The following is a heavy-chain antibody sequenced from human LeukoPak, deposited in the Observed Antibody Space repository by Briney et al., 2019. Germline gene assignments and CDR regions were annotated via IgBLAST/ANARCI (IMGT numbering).Heavy chain of an antibody. CDR1: GFTFSGSA. Sequence: GGSLRLSCAASGFTFSGSAMHWVRQASGKGLEWVGRIRSKANSYATAYAASVKGRFTISRDDSKNTAYLQMNSLKTEDTAVYYCTSARPPAAHFDYWGQGTLVTVSS. CDR2: IRSKANSYAT. CDR3: TSARPPAAHFDY. J-gene: IGHJ4*02. V-gene: IGHV3-73*01. D-gene: IGHD2-2*01.